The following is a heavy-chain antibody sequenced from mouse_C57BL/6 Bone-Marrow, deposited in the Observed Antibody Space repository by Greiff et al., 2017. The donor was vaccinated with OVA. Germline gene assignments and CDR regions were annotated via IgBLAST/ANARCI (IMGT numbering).Heavy chain of an antibody. D-gene: IGHD1-2*01. CDR3: ARHNAACAMDY. J-gene: IGHJ4*01. Sequence: DVKLVESGGGLVQPGGSLKLSCAASGFTFSDYGMAWVRQAPRKGPEWVAFISNLAYSIYYADTVTGRFTISRENAKNTLYLEMSSLRSEDTAMYYCARHNAACAMDYWGQGTSVTVSS. CDR2: ISNLAYSI. V-gene: IGHV5-15*01. CDR1: GFTFSDYG.